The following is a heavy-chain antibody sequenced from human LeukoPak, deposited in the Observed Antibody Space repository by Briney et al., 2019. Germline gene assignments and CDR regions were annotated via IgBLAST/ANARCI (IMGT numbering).Heavy chain of an antibody. V-gene: IGHV4-34*01. D-gene: IGHD6-13*01. CDR2: INHSGST. Sequence: SETLSLTCAVYGGSFSGYYWSWIRQPPGKGLEWIGEINHSGSTNYNPSLKSRVTISVDTSKNQLSLKLSSVTAADTAVYYCARVGSSWYWSWFDPWGQGTLVTVSS. CDR1: GGSFSGYY. J-gene: IGHJ5*02. CDR3: ARVGSSWYWSWFDP.